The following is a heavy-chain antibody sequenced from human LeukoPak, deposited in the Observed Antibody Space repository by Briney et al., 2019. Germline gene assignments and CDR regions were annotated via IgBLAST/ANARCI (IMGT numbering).Heavy chain of an antibody. Sequence: GGSLRLSCAASGFTFSSDSMNCGRQAPGKGLEWVSSISSSSSYIYYADSVKGRFTISRDNAKNSLYLQMNSLRAEDTAVYYCARRDSSSWDYWGQGTLVTVSS. CDR1: GFTFSSDS. CDR2: ISSSSSYI. V-gene: IGHV3-21*01. D-gene: IGHD6-13*01. J-gene: IGHJ4*02. CDR3: ARRDSSSWDY.